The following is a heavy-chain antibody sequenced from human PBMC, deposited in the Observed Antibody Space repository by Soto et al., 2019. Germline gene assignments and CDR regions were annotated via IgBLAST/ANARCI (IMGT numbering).Heavy chain of an antibody. CDR2: ITGSGAVT. V-gene: IGHV3-23*01. J-gene: IGHJ3*02. Sequence: GGSLRLSCEVSGFSVTESVISWVRQAPGKGLEWISSITGSGAVTYYADSVKGRVTISRDTSKDTVFLQINNLRVEDTAVYYCAKAPLAFDIWGQGTLVTVSS. CDR1: GFSVTESV. CDR3: AKAPLAFDI.